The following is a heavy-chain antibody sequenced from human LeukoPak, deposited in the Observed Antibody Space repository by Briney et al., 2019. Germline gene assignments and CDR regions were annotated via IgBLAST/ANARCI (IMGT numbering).Heavy chain of an antibody. Sequence: GASVKVSCKASGYTFTGYYMHWVRQAPGQGLEWMGRINPNSGGTNYAQKFQGRVTMTRDTSISTAYMELSRLRSEDAAVYYCARDSGSGNNDYWGQGTLVTVSS. CDR3: ARDSGSGNNDY. CDR2: INPNSGGT. CDR1: GYTFTGYY. V-gene: IGHV1-2*06. D-gene: IGHD1-26*01. J-gene: IGHJ4*02.